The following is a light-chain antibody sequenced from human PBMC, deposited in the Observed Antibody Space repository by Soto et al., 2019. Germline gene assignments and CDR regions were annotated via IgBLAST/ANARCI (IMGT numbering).Light chain of an antibody. Sequence: DIQMTQSPSSLSASLGDSVTIXXRASQGISSRLAWYQQKPGKAPKIXIYAASSLQSGVPSRFSGSGSGTEFTLTISSLQPDDFATYYCQHYNSYSETFGQGTKVDIK. J-gene: IGKJ1*01. CDR3: QHYNSYSET. CDR1: QGISSR. CDR2: AAS. V-gene: IGKV1D-16*01.